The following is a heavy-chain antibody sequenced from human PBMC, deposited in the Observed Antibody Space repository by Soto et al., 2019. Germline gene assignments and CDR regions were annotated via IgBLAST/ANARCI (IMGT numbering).Heavy chain of an antibody. CDR3: ARVSSPADSSGYPNPLDSSAFDI. J-gene: IGHJ3*02. CDR2: IIPIFGTA. V-gene: IGHV1-69*13. CDR1: GYTFTNFV. Sequence: SVKVSCKASGYTFTNFVIYWVRPAPGQGLEWRGGIIPIFGTANYAQKLQGRVTITADEXTRTAYMEMSSLRSEDTAVYYCARVSSPADSSGYPNPLDSSAFDIWGQGTIVTVSS. D-gene: IGHD3-22*01.